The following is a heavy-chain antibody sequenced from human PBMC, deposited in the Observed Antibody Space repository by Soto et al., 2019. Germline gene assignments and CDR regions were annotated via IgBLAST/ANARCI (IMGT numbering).Heavy chain of an antibody. CDR2: ISAYTDTP. D-gene: IGHD2-2*01. J-gene: IGHJ5*02. V-gene: IGHV1-18*01. CDR3: ARVIPGVEAWFDP. CDR1: GYTFTNFG. Sequence: ASVKVSCKASGYTFTNFGVTWVRRAPGQGLEWMGWISAYTDTPNYAQKFQGRVTMTIDTSTSTAYIDLRSPTSDDTAVYYCARVIPGVEAWFDPWGQGTLVTVSS.